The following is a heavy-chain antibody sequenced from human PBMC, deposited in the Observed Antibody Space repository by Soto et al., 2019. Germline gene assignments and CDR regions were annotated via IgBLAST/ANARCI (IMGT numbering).Heavy chain of an antibody. Sequence: WETLSLTCTVSGGSISSYYWSWIRQPPGKGLEWIGYIYYSGSTNYNPSLKSRVTISVDTSKNQFSLKLSSVTAADTAVYYCTRRYGVYFDYWGQGTLVTVSS. J-gene: IGHJ4*02. CDR1: GGSISSYY. CDR2: IYYSGST. CDR3: TRRYGVYFDY. V-gene: IGHV4-59*08. D-gene: IGHD4-17*01.